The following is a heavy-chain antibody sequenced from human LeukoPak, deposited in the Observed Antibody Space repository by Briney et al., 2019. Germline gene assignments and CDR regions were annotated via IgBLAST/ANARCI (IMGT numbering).Heavy chain of an antibody. CDR3: ARGRYYDILTGYLYYFDY. V-gene: IGHV1-8*01. CDR2: MNPNSGNT. J-gene: IGHJ4*02. D-gene: IGHD3-9*01. CDR1: GYTFTSYD. Sequence: LVASVKVSCKASGYTFTSYDINGVRQATGQGLEWMGWMNPNSGNTGYAQKFQGRVTMTRNTSISTAYMELSSLRSEDTAVYYCARGRYYDILTGYLYYFDYWGQGTLVTVSS.